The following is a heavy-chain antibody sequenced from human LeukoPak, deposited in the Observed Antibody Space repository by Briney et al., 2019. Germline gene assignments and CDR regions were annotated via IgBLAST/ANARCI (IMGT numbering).Heavy chain of an antibody. CDR1: GFTFSSYA. J-gene: IGHJ2*01. CDR3: ARDFVGYCSGGSCYSRYFDL. Sequence: GGSLRLSCAASGFTFSSYAMHWVRQAPGQRLEWMGWLNAGNGNTKYSQKFQGRVTITRDTSASTAYMELSSLRSEDTAVYYCARDFVGYCSGGSCYSRYFDLWGRGTLVTVSS. D-gene: IGHD2-15*01. CDR2: LNAGNGNT. V-gene: IGHV1-3*01.